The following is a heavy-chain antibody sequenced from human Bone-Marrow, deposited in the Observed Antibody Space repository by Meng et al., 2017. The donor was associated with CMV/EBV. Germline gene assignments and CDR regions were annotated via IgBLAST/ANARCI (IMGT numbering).Heavy chain of an antibody. D-gene: IGHD3-9*01. CDR2: ISYDGTMK. Sequence: GESLKISCAVSGLKFSNFAPHWVRQAPGKGLEWLAIISYDGTMKYYADSVKGRFTISRDNAKDTLYLHMNSLSVEDTAVYYCTISYFDSDGPFYFDYWGQGTLVTVSS. J-gene: IGHJ4*02. V-gene: IGHV3-30-3*01. CDR3: TISYFDSDGPFYFDY. CDR1: GLKFSNFA.